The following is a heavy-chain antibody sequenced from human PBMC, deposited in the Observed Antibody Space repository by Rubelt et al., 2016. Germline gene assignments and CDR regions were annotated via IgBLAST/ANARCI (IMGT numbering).Heavy chain of an antibody. Sequence: EVQLLESGGGLVQPGGSLRLSCAASGFTFSSYAMTWVRQTPGKGLEWVSVISGGGDSTYYADSVKGRFTISRDSSKNTLYLQMNGLRAEDTAVYYCARPKYCSGGSCNSALDNWGQGTLVTVSS. D-gene: IGHD2-15*01. V-gene: IGHV3-23*01. J-gene: IGHJ4*02. CDR2: ISGGGDST. CDR3: ARPKYCSGGSCNSALDN. CDR1: GFTFSSYA.